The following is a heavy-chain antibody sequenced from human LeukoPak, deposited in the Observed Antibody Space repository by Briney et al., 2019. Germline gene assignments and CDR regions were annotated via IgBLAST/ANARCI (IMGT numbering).Heavy chain of an antibody. CDR2: INPNSGGT. V-gene: IGHV1-2*02. CDR1: GYTFTGYY. Sequence: VSVKVSCKASGYTFTGYYMHWVRQAPGQGLEWMGWINPNSGGTNYAQKFQGRVTMTRDTSISTAYMELSRLRSDDTAVYYCAREIAAAGTTAYYYMDVWGKGTTVTVSS. J-gene: IGHJ6*03. D-gene: IGHD6-13*01. CDR3: AREIAAAGTTAYYYMDV.